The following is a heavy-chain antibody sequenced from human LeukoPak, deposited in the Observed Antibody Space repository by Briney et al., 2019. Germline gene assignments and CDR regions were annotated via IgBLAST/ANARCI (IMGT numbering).Heavy chain of an antibody. Sequence: SETLSLTCAVSGGSISSSNWWSWVRQPPGKGLEWIGEIYHSGSTNYNPSLKSRVTISVDTSKNQFSLKLSSVTAADTAVYYCARGPTYYYDGSGYGFDYWGQGTLVTVSS. CDR3: ARGPTYYYDGSGYGFDY. V-gene: IGHV4-4*02. D-gene: IGHD3-22*01. CDR1: GGSISSSNW. CDR2: IYHSGST. J-gene: IGHJ4*02.